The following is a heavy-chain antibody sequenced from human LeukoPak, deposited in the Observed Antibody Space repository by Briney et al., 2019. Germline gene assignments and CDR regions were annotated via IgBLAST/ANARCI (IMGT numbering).Heavy chain of an antibody. V-gene: IGHV3-43*02. D-gene: IGHD1-1*01. CDR1: GFTFDDYA. CDR3: AKGRRGTSRYGAFDI. CDR2: ISGNGGDT. J-gene: IGHJ3*02. Sequence: GGSPRLSCAASGFTFDDYAMHWVRQAPGKGLEWVSLISGNGGDTYYGDSVKGRFTISRDNSRNSLFLQMSSLRAEDTALYYCAKGRRGTSRYGAFDIWGLGTMVTVSS.